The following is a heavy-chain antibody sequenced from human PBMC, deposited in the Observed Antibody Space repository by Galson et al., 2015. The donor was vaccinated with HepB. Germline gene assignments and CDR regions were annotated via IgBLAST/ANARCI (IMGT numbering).Heavy chain of an antibody. Sequence: ETLSLTCTVSGGSISSYYWSWIRQPAGKGLEWIGRIYTSGSTNYNPSLKSRVTMSVDTSKNQFSLKLSSVTAADTAVYYCARELYYYDSSGYPLQNQLTIYFDYWGQGTLVTVSS. CDR1: GGSISSYY. CDR3: ARELYYYDSSGYPLQNQLTIYFDY. V-gene: IGHV4-4*07. J-gene: IGHJ4*02. CDR2: IYTSGST. D-gene: IGHD3-22*01.